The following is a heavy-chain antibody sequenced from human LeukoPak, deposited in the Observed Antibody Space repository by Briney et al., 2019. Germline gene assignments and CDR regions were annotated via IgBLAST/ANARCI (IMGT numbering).Heavy chain of an antibody. D-gene: IGHD6-6*01. J-gene: IGHJ4*02. CDR1: GFTFSSYS. V-gene: IGHV3-21*01. CDR2: ISSSSSYI. Sequence: GGSLRLSCAASGFTFSSYSMNRVRQAPGKGLEWVSSISSSSSYIYYADSVKGRFTISRDNAKNSLYLQMNSLRAEDTAVYYCARGPRAYSSSPDFDSWGQGTLVTVSS. CDR3: ARGPRAYSSSPDFDS.